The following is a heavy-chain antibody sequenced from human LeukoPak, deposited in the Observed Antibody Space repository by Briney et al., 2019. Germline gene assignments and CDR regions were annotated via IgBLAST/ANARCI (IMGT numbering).Heavy chain of an antibody. CDR2: IRYDGSNK. Sequence: GGTLSFSCAASGFTFSSYGMHWVRQAPGKGLKGVSFIRYDGSNKYYAGSVKGRFTISRDNSKNTLYLQMNSLRAEDTAVYYCAKDQSGTYFFDYWGQGTLVSVSS. CDR3: AKDQSGTYFFDY. V-gene: IGHV3-30*02. CDR1: GFTFSSYG. D-gene: IGHD1-26*01. J-gene: IGHJ4*02.